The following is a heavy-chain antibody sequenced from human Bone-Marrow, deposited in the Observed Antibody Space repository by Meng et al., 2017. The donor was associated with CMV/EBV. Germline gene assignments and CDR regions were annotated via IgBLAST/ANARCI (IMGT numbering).Heavy chain of an antibody. D-gene: IGHD3-22*01. V-gene: IGHV3-15*01. Sequence: GGSLRLSCAASGFTFSNAWMSWVRQAPGKGLEWVGRIKSKTDGGTTDYAAPVKGRFTISRDDSKNTLYLQMNSLKTEDTAVYYCTTSGSYYYDSSGVKNFDYWGQGTLVTVSS. CDR1: GFTFSNAW. CDR2: IKSKTDGGTT. J-gene: IGHJ4*02. CDR3: TTSGSYYYDSSGVKNFDY.